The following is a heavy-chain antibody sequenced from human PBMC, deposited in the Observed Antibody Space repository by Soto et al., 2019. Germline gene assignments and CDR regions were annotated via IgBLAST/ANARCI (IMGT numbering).Heavy chain of an antibody. J-gene: IGHJ6*02. Sequence: ASVTVSCKASGYTFTSYAMNCVRQAPGQRLEWRGWINAGNGNRKYSQKFQGRVTITRDTSANTAYMELSSLRSEDTAVYYCARVSGKGGYYYYGMDVWRQGPTVTVSS. CDR2: INAGNGNR. CDR3: ARVSGKGGYYYYGMDV. V-gene: IGHV1-3*01. D-gene: IGHD3-16*01. CDR1: GYTFTSYA.